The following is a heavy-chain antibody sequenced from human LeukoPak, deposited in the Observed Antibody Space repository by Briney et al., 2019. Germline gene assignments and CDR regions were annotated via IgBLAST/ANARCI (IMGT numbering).Heavy chain of an antibody. D-gene: IGHD5-12*01. Sequence: GGSLRLSCAASGFTFSSYAMSWVRQAPGKGLEWVSVIYSGGSTYYADSVKGRFTISRDNSKNTLYLQMNSLRAEDTAVYYCARRSVDRGDAFDIWGQGTMVTVSS. V-gene: IGHV3-53*01. CDR3: ARRSVDRGDAFDI. J-gene: IGHJ3*02. CDR1: GFTFSSYA. CDR2: IYSGGST.